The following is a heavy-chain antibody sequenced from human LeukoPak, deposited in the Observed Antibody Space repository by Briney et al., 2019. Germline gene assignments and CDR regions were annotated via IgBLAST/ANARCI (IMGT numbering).Heavy chain of an antibody. J-gene: IGHJ4*02. Sequence: GGSLRLSRAASGFTFDDYAMHWVRQAPGKGLEWVSGISWNSGSIGYADSVKGRFTISRDNAKNSLYLQMNSLRAEDMALYYCAKGAEWVTATPLDYWGQGTLVTVSS. CDR2: ISWNSGSI. V-gene: IGHV3-9*03. CDR1: GFTFDDYA. D-gene: IGHD2-21*02. CDR3: AKGAEWVTATPLDY.